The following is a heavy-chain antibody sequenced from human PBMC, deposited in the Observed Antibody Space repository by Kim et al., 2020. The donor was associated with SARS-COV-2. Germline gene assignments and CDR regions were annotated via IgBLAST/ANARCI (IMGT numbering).Heavy chain of an antibody. CDR2: IYPGDSDT. Sequence: GESLKISCKGSGYSFTSYWIGWVRQMPGKGLEWMGIIYPGDSDTRYSPSFQGQVTISADKSISTAYLQWSSLKASDTAMYYCARGGGMATIYREFDYWGQGTLVTVSS. CDR1: GYSFTSYW. CDR3: ARGGGMATIYREFDY. V-gene: IGHV5-51*01. J-gene: IGHJ4*02. D-gene: IGHD5-12*01.